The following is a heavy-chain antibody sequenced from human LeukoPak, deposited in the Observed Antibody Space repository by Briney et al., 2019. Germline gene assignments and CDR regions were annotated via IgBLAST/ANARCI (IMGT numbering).Heavy chain of an antibody. Sequence: GGSLRLSCAASVFTFSNYPMIWVRQAPGKGLEWVSVISASPSITTYADSVKGRFTSSREHDKNTLYLQINSMRTEDTAVYYCTKDQSGYCNNGICYARDGAFDIWGQGTMVTVSS. J-gene: IGHJ3*02. CDR2: ISASPSIT. CDR1: VFTFSNYP. D-gene: IGHD2-8*01. CDR3: TKDQSGYCNNGICYARDGAFDI. V-gene: IGHV3-23*01.